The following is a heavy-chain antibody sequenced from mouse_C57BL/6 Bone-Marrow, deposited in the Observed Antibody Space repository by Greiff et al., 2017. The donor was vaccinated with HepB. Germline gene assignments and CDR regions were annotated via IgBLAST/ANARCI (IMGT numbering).Heavy chain of an antibody. D-gene: IGHD1-1*01. CDR3: VRRADYDGSSSRSSFYWYFDV. CDR2: IRSKSNNYAT. CDR1: GFSFNTYA. Sequence: EVQLVVSGGGLVQPKGSLKLSCAASGFSFNTYAMNWVRQAPGKGLEWVARIRSKSNNYATYYADSVKDRFTISRDDSESMLYLQMNNLKTEDTAMYYCVRRADYDGSSSRSSFYWYFDVWGTGTTVTVSS. J-gene: IGHJ1*03. V-gene: IGHV10-1*01.